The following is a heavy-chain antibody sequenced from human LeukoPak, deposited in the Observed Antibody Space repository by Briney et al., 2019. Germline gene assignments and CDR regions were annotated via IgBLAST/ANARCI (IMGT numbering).Heavy chain of an antibody. CDR3: ARRNRIDNRFDP. Sequence: GEYLKISCKGSGYSFTNYWIGCGRQMPGKGLEWMGIIYPGDSDTRYSPSFQGQVTISADKFISTAYLKWSSLKASDTAIYYCARRNRIDNRFDPWGQGTLVTVSS. V-gene: IGHV5-51*01. CDR2: IYPGDSDT. D-gene: IGHD2-21*01. CDR1: GYSFTNYW. J-gene: IGHJ5*02.